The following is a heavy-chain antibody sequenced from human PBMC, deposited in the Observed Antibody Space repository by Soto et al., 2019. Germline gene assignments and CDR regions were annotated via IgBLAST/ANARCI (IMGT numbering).Heavy chain of an antibody. J-gene: IGHJ4*02. D-gene: IGHD2-21*02. CDR2: IIPIFGTT. CDR1: GGTFSNYP. Sequence: VQLVQSGAEVKKPGSSVKVSCKASGGTFSNYPFIWVRQAPGQGLDWMGGIIPIFGTTDYGQRFQGRVTITADESTNTAYMELSSLRSDYTAVYYCARGLYCGGGCYSHFDYWGQGTLVSVSS. V-gene: IGHV1-69*01. CDR3: ARGLYCGGGCYSHFDY.